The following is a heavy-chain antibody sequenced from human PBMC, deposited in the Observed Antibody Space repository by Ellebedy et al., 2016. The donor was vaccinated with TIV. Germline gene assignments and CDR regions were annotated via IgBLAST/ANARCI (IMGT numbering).Heavy chain of an antibody. J-gene: IGHJ4*02. CDR1: RYTFTGYY. D-gene: IGHD2-2*01. V-gene: IGHV1-2*02. Sequence: ASVKVSXKASRYTFTGYYMHWVRQAPGQGLEWMGWINPNSGGTNYAQKFQGRVTMTRDTSTSTVYMELSSLRSEDTAVYYCARVPATAAGDFFDYWGQGTLVTVSS. CDR3: ARVPATAAGDFFDY. CDR2: INPNSGGT.